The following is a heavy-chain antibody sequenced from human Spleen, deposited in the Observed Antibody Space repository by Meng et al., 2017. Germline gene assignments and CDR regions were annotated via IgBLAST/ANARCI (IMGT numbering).Heavy chain of an antibody. CDR3: ATESYTSSFGSSLDM. J-gene: IGHJ4*01. CDR1: GFTFSDYA. Sequence: GESLKISCAASGFTFSDYAMHWVRQAPGRGLEWVTLISYDGRDKFYVDSEKGRFTISRDNSKNTLYLKKNSQRGEDTAIYYCATESYTSSFGSSLDMWGQGNAGHRLL. D-gene: IGHD2-2*02. V-gene: IGHV3-30*04. CDR2: ISYDGRDK.